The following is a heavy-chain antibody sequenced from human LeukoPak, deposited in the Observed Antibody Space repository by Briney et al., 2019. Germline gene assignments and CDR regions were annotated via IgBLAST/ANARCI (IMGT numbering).Heavy chain of an antibody. Sequence: GGSLRLSCAASGFTFSSYWMSWVRQAPGKGLEWVANIKQDGNEKHYVDSVKGRFTISRDNVKNSLYLQMNSVRAEDTAFYHCARDKGGGEGSKFDPWGQGTLVTVSS. CDR1: GFTFSSYW. D-gene: IGHD2-21*01. CDR2: IKQDGNEK. CDR3: ARDKGGGEGSKFDP. J-gene: IGHJ5*02. V-gene: IGHV3-7*03.